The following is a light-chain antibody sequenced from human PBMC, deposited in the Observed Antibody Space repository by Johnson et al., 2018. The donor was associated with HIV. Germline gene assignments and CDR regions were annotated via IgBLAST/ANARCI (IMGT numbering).Light chain of an antibody. Sequence: QSVLTQPPSVSAAPGQKVTISCSGSSSNIGNNDVSWYQQLPGTAPKLLIYDNSKRPSGIPDRFSGSTSGTSATLGITGLQTGDEADYYCGTWDSSLSAGVFGTGTKVTVL. V-gene: IGLV1-51*01. CDR2: DNS. J-gene: IGLJ1*01. CDR3: GTWDSSLSAGV. CDR1: SSNIGNND.